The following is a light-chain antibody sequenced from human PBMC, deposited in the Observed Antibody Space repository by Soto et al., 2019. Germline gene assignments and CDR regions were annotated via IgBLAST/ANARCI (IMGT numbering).Light chain of an antibody. CDR2: SAS. CDR3: QHYGSSSPLP. J-gene: IGKJ4*01. Sequence: EIVLTQSPGTLSLSPGERATLSCRASQSVSSSELAWYQQKPDQAPRLLVYSASSRATGIPDRFSSSGSGTDFTLTISRLEPEDFAVYYCQHYGSSSPLPFGGGTKVEIK. V-gene: IGKV3-20*01. CDR1: QSVSSSE.